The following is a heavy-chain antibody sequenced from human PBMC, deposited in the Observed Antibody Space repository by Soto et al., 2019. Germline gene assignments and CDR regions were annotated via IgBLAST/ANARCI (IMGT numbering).Heavy chain of an antibody. CDR3: ARDSSNWFDP. V-gene: IGHV4-38-2*02. Sequence: TLSLTCAVSGYSISSGYYWGWIRQPPGKGLEWIGSLYHSGSTYYNPSLKSRVTISVDTSKNQFSLKLSPVTAADTAVYYCARDSSNWFDPWGQGTLVTVSS. CDR1: GYSISSGYY. CDR2: LYHSGST. J-gene: IGHJ5*02.